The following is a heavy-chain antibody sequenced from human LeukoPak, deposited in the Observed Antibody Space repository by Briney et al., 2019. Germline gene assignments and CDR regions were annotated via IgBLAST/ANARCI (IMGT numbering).Heavy chain of an antibody. CDR2: INTNTGNP. D-gene: IGHD3-10*01. V-gene: IGHV7-4-1*01. CDR1: GYTFTSYG. CDR3: AREDYYYGSGSYYLFDY. J-gene: IGHJ4*02. Sequence: ASVKVSCKASGYTFTSYGISWVRQAPGQGLEWMGWINTNTGNPTYAQGFTGRFVFSLDTSVSTAYLQIGSLKAEDTAVYYCAREDYYYGSGSYYLFDYWGQGTLVTVSS.